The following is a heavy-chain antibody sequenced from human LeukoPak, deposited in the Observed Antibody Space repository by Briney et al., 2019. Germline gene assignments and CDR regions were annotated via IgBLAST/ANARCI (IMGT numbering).Heavy chain of an antibody. CDR1: GFTFDDYA. J-gene: IGHJ4*02. CDR3: AKDQDLYYYDSSGYVFDY. V-gene: IGHV3-9*01. CDR2: ISWNSGSI. D-gene: IGHD3-22*01. Sequence: RSGGSLRLSCAASGFTFDDYAMHWVRQAPGKGLEWVSGISWNSGSIGYADSVKGRFTISRDNAKNSLYLQMNSLRAEDTALYYCAKDQDLYYYDSSGYVFDYWCQGTLVTVSS.